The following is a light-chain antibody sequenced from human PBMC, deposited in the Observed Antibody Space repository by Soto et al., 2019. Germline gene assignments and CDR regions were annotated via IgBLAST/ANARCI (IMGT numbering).Light chain of an antibody. CDR1: QNVYNN. Sequence: EIVMTQSPATLSASPGEGATLSCKAVQNVYNNLAWYQQRPGQPPRLLIYDASTRAIGISARFSGSGYGTEFTLTISSLQSEDFAVYFCQQCRNWPLTFGGGTKVEIK. CDR3: QQCRNWPLT. CDR2: DAS. J-gene: IGKJ4*01. V-gene: IGKV3-15*01.